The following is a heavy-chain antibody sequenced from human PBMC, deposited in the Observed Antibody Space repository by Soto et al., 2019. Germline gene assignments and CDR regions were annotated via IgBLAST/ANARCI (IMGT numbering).Heavy chain of an antibody. Sequence: EVQLLEYGGGLVQPGGSLRLSCAASGFTFSSYAMSWVRQAPGKGLEWVSAISGSGGSTYYADSVKGRFTISRDNSKNTLYLQINSLRAEDTAVYYCAKDRSRFGGPLDYWGQASLVTVSS. CDR2: ISGSGGST. J-gene: IGHJ4*02. CDR1: GFTFSSYA. D-gene: IGHD3-10*02. CDR3: AKDRSRFGGPLDY. V-gene: IGHV3-23*01.